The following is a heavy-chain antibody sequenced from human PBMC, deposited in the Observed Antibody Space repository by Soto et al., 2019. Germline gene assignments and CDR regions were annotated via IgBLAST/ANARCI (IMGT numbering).Heavy chain of an antibody. D-gene: IGHD5-12*01. CDR2: IYPGDSDT. J-gene: IGHJ6*02. CDR1: GYSFTSYW. Sequence: PGESLKISCKGSGYSFTSYWIVWVRQMPGKGLEWMGIIYPGDSDTRYSPSFQGQVTISADKSISTAYLQWSSLKASDTAMYYCARRGYSGSGYYYYGMDVWGQGTTVTVSS. V-gene: IGHV5-51*01. CDR3: ARRGYSGSGYYYYGMDV.